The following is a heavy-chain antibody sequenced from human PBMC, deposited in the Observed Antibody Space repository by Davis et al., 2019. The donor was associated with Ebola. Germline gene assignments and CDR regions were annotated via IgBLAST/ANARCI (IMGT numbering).Heavy chain of an antibody. V-gene: IGHV3-15*01. D-gene: IGHD3-3*01. CDR3: LTEPSHTRGRFLDFTSFNI. Sequence: GESLKISCAASGLTLSDAWMTWVRQAPGKGLEWVGRIKSKADGVTTDYAAPLKGIFNISRDDSENKLFLQIDSLKTEDTAVYYCLTEPSHTRGRFLDFTSFNIWGQGTMVTVSS. CDR2: IKSKADGVTT. J-gene: IGHJ3*02. CDR1: GLTLSDAW.